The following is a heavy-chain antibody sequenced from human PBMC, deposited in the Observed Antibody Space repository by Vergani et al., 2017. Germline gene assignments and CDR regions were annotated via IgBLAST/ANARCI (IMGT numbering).Heavy chain of an antibody. CDR1: GFTFDNYA. CDR3: AKVGRSEVAGTFGAFDI. CDR2: ISGSGSSK. V-gene: IGHV3-23*01. J-gene: IGHJ3*02. Sequence: EMHLLESGGGLIQPGGSLRISCAASGFTFDNYAMTWVRQAPGKGLQWVSGISGSGSSKFYEDSLKGRVTISRDNSKNTLFLHMNSLRPEDTAVYYCAKVGRSEVAGTFGAFDIWGQGTMVTVSS. D-gene: IGHD6-19*01.